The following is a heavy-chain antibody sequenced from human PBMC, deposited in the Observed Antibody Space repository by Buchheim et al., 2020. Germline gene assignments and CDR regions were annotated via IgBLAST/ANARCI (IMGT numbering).Heavy chain of an antibody. CDR1: GFTFSSYS. J-gene: IGHJ6*02. CDR2: IRSSSSPT. V-gene: IGHV3-48*01. CDR3: ARGSWVNYGMDV. D-gene: IGHD6-6*01. Sequence: EVQLVESGGGLVQPGGSLRLSCAASGFTFSSYSMNWVRQAPGKGLEWVSYIRSSSSPTYYADSVKGRFTISRDNAKNSLYLQMNSLRAEDTAVYYCARGSWVNYGMDVWGQGTT.